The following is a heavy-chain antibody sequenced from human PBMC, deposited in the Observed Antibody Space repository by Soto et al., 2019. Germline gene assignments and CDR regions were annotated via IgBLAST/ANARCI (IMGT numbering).Heavy chain of an antibody. J-gene: IGHJ4*02. CDR3: ARVGNGEYVFSY. D-gene: IGHD3-16*01. Sequence: EVQLVESGGGLVQPGGSLRLSCAASGFTFSNYWMHWVRQAPGKGLVWVSRINSDGGTTSYADSVKGRFTISRDNAKNTLYLQMNGLRAEDTAVYYCARVGNGEYVFSYWGQGTLVTVSS. CDR1: GFTFSNYW. CDR2: INSDGGTT. V-gene: IGHV3-74*01.